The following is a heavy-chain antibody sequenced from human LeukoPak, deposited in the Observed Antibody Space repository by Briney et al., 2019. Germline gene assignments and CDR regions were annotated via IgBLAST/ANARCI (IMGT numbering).Heavy chain of an antibody. V-gene: IGHV3-23*01. CDR3: AKDPHSPYCSGGSCYSDY. Sequence: PGGSLRLSCAASGFTVSSNYMSWVRQAPGKGLEWVSAISGSGGSTYYADSVKGRFTISRDNSKNTLYLQMNSLRAEDTAVYYCAKDPHSPYCSGGSCYSDYWGQGTLVTVSS. CDR1: GFTVSSNY. J-gene: IGHJ4*02. D-gene: IGHD2-15*01. CDR2: ISGSGGST.